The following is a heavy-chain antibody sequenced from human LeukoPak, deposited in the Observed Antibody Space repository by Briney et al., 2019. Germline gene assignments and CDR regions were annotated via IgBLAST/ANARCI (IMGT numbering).Heavy chain of an antibody. Sequence: GGSLRLSCAASGFTFSSYWVHWVRQAPGKGLVWVSRINTDGSTTGYADAVKGRFTISRDNAKNTLYLQMNSLRAEDTAVYYCARAHRSGSLDNWGQGTLVTVCS. CDR2: INTDGSTT. J-gene: IGHJ4*02. CDR1: GFTFSSYW. V-gene: IGHV3-74*01. CDR3: ARAHRSGSLDN. D-gene: IGHD1-26*01.